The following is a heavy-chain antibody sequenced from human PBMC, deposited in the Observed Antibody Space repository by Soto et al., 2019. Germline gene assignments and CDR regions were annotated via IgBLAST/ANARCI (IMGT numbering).Heavy chain of an antibody. CDR2: ISGSGGST. D-gene: IGHD3-22*01. CDR3: AKPGHDGSGYYFDY. V-gene: IGHV3-23*01. CDR1: GVTFSSYA. Sequence: GGSLRLSCAASGVTFSSYAMSWVRQAPGKGLEWVSAISGSGGSTYYADSVKGRFTISRDNSKNTLYLQMNSLRAEDTAVYYCAKPGHDGSGYYFDYWGQGTLVTVSS. J-gene: IGHJ4*02.